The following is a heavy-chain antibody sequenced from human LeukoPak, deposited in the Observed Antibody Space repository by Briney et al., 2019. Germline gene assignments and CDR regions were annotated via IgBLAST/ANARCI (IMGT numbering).Heavy chain of an antibody. CDR3: AKSPYRGGSSWTEFDY. Sequence: GGSLRLSCAASGFTFSSYGMHWVGQAPGKGLEWVSFIRYDGSNKYYADSVKGRFTISRDNSKNTLYLQMNSLRAEDTAVYYCAKSPYRGGSSWTEFDYWGQGTLVTVSS. CDR1: GFTFSSYG. J-gene: IGHJ4*02. CDR2: IRYDGSNK. D-gene: IGHD2-2*01. V-gene: IGHV3-30*02.